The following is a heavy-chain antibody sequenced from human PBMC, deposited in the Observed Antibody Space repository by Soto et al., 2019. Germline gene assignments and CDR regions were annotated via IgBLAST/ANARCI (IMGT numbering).Heavy chain of an antibody. J-gene: IGHJ6*03. V-gene: IGHV3-30*18. Sequence: GGSLRLSCAASGFTFSSYGMHWVRQAPGKGLEWVAVISYDGSNKYYADSVKGRFTISRDNSKNTLYLQMNSLRAEDTAVYYCAKDGLGYSGYDYVPYYYYYYMDVWGKGTTVTVSS. CDR3: AKDGLGYSGYDYVPYYYYYYMDV. D-gene: IGHD5-12*01. CDR1: GFTFSSYG. CDR2: ISYDGSNK.